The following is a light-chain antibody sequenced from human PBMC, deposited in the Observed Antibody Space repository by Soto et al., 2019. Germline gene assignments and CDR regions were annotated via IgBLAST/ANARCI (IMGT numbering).Light chain of an antibody. CDR1: QSVGIY. CDR3: QQPYPSPRA. V-gene: IGKV3-11*01. CDR2: DAS. J-gene: IGKJ5*01. Sequence: EIVLTQSPATLSLSPGERATLSCRASQSVGIYLGWYQQRPGQAPRLLIYDASKRAAGIPARFSGSGSGTEFTLNINSLEPEEFAVYYCQQPYPSPRAFGQGTRLEVK.